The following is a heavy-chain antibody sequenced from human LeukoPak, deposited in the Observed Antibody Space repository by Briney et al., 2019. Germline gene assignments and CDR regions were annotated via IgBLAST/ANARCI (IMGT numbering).Heavy chain of an antibody. D-gene: IGHD2-15*01. Sequence: GGSLRLSCAASGFTFSSYSMNWVRQAPGKGLEWVSSISSSSSYIYYADSVKGRFTISRDNAKNSLYLQMNSLRAEDTAVYYCAAYCSGGRCYMDFDYWGQGTLVTVSS. CDR2: ISSSSSYI. V-gene: IGHV3-21*01. CDR1: GFTFSSYS. CDR3: AAYCSGGRCYMDFDY. J-gene: IGHJ4*02.